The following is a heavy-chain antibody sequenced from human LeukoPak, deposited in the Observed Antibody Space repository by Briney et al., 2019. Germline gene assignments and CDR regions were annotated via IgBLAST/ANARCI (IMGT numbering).Heavy chain of an antibody. V-gene: IGHV3-33*01. CDR3: ARGSSWYHLIDY. J-gene: IGHJ4*02. D-gene: IGHD6-13*01. CDR2: IWYDGSNK. CDR1: GFTFSSYG. Sequence: GRSLRLSCEASGFTFSSYGMHWVRQAPGKGLEWVAVIWYDGSNKYYADSVKGRFTISRDNSKNTLYLQMNSLRAEDTAVYYCARGSSWYHLIDYWGQGTLVTVSS.